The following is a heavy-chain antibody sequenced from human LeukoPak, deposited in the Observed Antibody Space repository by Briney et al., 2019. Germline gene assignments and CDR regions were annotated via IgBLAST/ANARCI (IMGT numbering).Heavy chain of an antibody. D-gene: IGHD1-26*01. CDR1: GFTFSSYA. J-gene: IGHJ4*02. V-gene: IGHV3-30-3*01. Sequence: GGSLRLSCAASGFTFSSYAMHWVRQAPGKGLEWVAFISYDGSNKYYADSVKGRFTISRDNSKNTLYLQMNSLRAEDTAVYYCRGSYYSGFDYWGQGTLVTVSS. CDR2: ISYDGSNK. CDR3: RGSYYSGFDY.